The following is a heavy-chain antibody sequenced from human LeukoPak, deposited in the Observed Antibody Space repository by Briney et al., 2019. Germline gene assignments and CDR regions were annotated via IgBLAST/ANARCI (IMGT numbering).Heavy chain of an antibody. V-gene: IGHV4-34*01. J-gene: IGHJ4*02. Sequence: SEALSLTCAVYGGSFSGYYWSWIRQPPGKGLEWIGEITHSGSTNYNPHLKSRVTISVDTSKNQFSLKLSSVTAADTAVYYCARGGPHYLARLDPFDFWGQGTLVTVSS. D-gene: IGHD6-25*01. CDR3: ARGGPHYLARLDPFDF. CDR2: ITHSGST. CDR1: GGSFSGYY.